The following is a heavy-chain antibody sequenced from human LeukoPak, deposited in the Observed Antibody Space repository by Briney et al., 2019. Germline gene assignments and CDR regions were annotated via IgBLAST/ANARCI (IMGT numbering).Heavy chain of an antibody. CDR2: IYYSGST. CDR3: ASSRPHPTGRGDYGDYDYGVVYPLYGMDV. CDR1: GGSISSYY. V-gene: IGHV4-59*01. D-gene: IGHD4-17*01. Sequence: SETLSLTCTVSGGSISSYYWSWIRQTPGKGLEWIGYIYYSGSTNYNPSLKSRVTISVDTSKNQFSLKLNSVTAADTAVYYCASSRPHPTGRGDYGDYDYGVVYPLYGMDVWGQGTTVTVSS. J-gene: IGHJ6*02.